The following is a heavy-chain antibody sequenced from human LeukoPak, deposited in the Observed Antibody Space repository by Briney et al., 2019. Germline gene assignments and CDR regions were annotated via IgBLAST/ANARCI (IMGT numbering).Heavy chain of an antibody. CDR3: ARDRRRDLFHAFDI. V-gene: IGHV4-34*01. D-gene: IGHD1-14*01. J-gene: IGHJ3*02. CDR1: GGSFSGYY. Sequence: SETLSLTCAVYGGSFSGYYWSWIRQPPGKGLEWIGEINHSGSTNYNPSHKSRVTISLDTPKNQFSLKLSSVTAADTAIYFCARDRRRDLFHAFDIWGRGTTVTVSP. CDR2: INHSGST.